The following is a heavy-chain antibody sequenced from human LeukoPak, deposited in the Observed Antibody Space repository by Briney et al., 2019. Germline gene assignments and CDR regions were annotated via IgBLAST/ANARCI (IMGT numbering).Heavy chain of an antibody. Sequence: GGSLRLSCAASGFTFSSYWMHWVRHTPGKGLVWVSRIKGDGSSTSYADSVKGRFTISRDNAKNTLYLQMNSLRAEDTAVYYCARDLTTHNRDYWGQGTLVTVSS. V-gene: IGHV3-74*01. J-gene: IGHJ4*02. D-gene: IGHD4-11*01. CDR2: IKGDGSST. CDR3: ARDLTTHNRDY. CDR1: GFTFSSYW.